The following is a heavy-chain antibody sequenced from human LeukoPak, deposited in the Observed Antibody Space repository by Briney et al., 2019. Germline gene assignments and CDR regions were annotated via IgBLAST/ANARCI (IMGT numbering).Heavy chain of an antibody. CDR1: GGSLSGHY. J-gene: IGHJ2*01. V-gene: IGHV4-59*11. CDR2: VYSNGNT. Sequence: PSETLSLTCTVSGGSLSGHYWSWIRQPPGKRLEWIGYVYSNGNTNYNPSLKSRVTMSIETSTNQFSLKVPSVNAADTAVYYCAGGTFDGPLYGTYWYFHVWGRGTLVTVSS. D-gene: IGHD1-14*01. CDR3: AGGTFDGPLYGTYWYFHV.